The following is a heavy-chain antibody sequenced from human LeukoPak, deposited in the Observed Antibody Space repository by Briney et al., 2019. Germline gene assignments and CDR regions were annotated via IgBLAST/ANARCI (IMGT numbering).Heavy chain of an antibody. CDR1: GYTFTGYY. CDR3: ARETQGSSWYYFDY. D-gene: IGHD6-13*01. V-gene: IGHV1-2*02. Sequence: ASVKVSCEASGYTFTGYYMHWVRQAPGQGLEWIGWINPNSGGTNYAQKFQGRVTMTRDTSISTAYMELSRLRSDDTAVYYCARETQGSSWYYFDYWGQGTLVTVSS. J-gene: IGHJ4*02. CDR2: INPNSGGT.